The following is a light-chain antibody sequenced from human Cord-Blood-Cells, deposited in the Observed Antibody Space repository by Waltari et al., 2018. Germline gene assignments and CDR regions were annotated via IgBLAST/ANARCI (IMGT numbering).Light chain of an antibody. V-gene: IGKV3-20*01. Sequence: ELVLTQSPGTLSLSPGEIATLSCRASQRVSNSYLAWYQQKPGQAPRLLIYGASSRATGIPDRCSGSGSGTDFTLTISRLEPEDFAVYYCQQYGSSPPWTFGQGTKVEIK. J-gene: IGKJ1*01. CDR3: QQYGSSPPWT. CDR2: GAS. CDR1: QRVSNSY.